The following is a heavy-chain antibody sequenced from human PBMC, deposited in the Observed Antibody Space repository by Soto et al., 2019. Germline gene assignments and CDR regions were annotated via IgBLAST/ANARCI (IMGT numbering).Heavy chain of an antibody. J-gene: IGHJ4*02. V-gene: IGHV3-33*01. CDR1: GFTFSSYG. CDR2: IWYDGSNK. CDR3: ARDPYSDTAMVPPDF. Sequence: VQLVESGGGVVQPGRSLRLSCAASGFTFSSYGMHWVRQAPGKGLEWVAVIWYDGSNKYYADSVKGRFTISRDNSKNTLHLQMNSLRAGDTAVYYCARDPYSDTAMVPPDFWGQGTLVTVSS. D-gene: IGHD5-18*01.